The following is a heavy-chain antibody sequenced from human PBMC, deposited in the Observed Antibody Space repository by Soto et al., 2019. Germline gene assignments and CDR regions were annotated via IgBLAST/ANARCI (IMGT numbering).Heavy chain of an antibody. J-gene: IGHJ4*02. V-gene: IGHV3-21*01. CDR3: ARDWSAGYDY. CDR2: ISCSGSYI. Sequence: GGSLRLSCAASGFTFSSYAMNWVRQAPGKGLEWVSSISCSGSYIYYADSVKGRFTISRDNAKNSLYLQMNSLRAEDTAVYYCARDWSAGYDYWGQGTLVTVSS. CDR1: GFTFSSYA. D-gene: IGHD3-9*01.